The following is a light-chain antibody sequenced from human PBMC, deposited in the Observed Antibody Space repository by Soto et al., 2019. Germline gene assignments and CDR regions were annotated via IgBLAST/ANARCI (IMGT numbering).Light chain of an antibody. J-gene: IGKJ4*01. CDR3: QQSYSIPLT. V-gene: IGKV1-39*01. CDR2: AAS. CDR1: QSISSY. Sequence: EIQMTQSPSSLSASVGDRVTITCRASQSISSYLNWYQQKPGKAPKLLIYAASNLQSGVPSRFSGSGSGTDFTLTISSLQPEDFATYYCQQSYSIPLTFGGGTKVEI.